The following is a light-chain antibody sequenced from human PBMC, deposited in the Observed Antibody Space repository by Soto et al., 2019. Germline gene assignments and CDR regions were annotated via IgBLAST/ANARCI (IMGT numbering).Light chain of an antibody. CDR3: QSYYSSLGGVV. V-gene: IGLV1-40*01. CDR1: SSNIGAGYD. Sequence: QSVLTQPPSVSGAPGQRVTISCTGSSSNIGAGYDVHWYQQLPGTAPKLLIYGNSNRPSGDADRFAGSKSGTSASLAITGIQAEDEADYYCQSYYSSLGGVVFGGGTKLTVL. CDR2: GNS. J-gene: IGLJ2*01.